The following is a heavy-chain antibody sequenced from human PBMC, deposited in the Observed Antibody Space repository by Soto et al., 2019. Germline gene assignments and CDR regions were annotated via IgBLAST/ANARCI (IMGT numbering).Heavy chain of an antibody. J-gene: IGHJ4*02. V-gene: IGHV4-34*01. CDR1: GGSFSGYY. D-gene: IGHD2-2*01. CDR2: INHSGST. CDR3: ARRQKHCSSTRGVVLFDS. Sequence: SETLFLTCAVYGGSFSGYYWSWIRQPPGKGLEWIGEINHSGSTNYNPSLKSRVTISVDTSKNQFSLKMSSVTAADTAVYYCARRQKHCSSTRGVVLFDSWGQGTLVTVSS.